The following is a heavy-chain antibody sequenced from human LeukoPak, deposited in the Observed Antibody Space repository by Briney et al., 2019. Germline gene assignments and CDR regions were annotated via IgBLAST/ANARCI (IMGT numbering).Heavy chain of an antibody. Sequence: GGSLRLSCAASGITFSSYGMHWARQAPGKGLEWVAVIWYDGSNKYYADSVKGRFTISRDNSKNTLYLQMNSLRAEDTAVYYCARGTSGGYEGDYWGQGTLVTVSS. J-gene: IGHJ4*02. V-gene: IGHV3-33*01. D-gene: IGHD1-1*01. CDR1: GITFSSYG. CDR2: IWYDGSNK. CDR3: ARGTSGGYEGDY.